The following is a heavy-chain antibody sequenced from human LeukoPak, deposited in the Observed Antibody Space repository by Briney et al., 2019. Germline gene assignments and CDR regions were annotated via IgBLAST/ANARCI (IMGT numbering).Heavy chain of an antibody. Sequence: GGSLRLSCAASGFTLSSYVMSWVRPAPGKGLEGVSGINGSGGNTYYADTLKGQFTISRDNSKNTLYVQMNRLRAEDTAGYYCEKALARSWSSGDAFDIWGQGTMVTVSS. CDR3: EKALARSWSSGDAFDI. V-gene: IGHV3-23*01. D-gene: IGHD3-22*01. J-gene: IGHJ3*02. CDR2: INGSGGNT. CDR1: GFTLSSYV.